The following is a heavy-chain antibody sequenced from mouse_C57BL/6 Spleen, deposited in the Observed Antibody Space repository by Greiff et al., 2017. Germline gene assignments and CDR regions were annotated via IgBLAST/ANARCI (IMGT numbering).Heavy chain of an antibody. Sequence: QVQLQQPGAELVKPGASVQMSCKASGYTFTSYWITWVKQRPGQGLEWIGDIYPGSGSTNYNEKFKSKATLTVDTSSSTAYMQLSSLTSEDSAVYYCAREIYYDYDWFAYWGQGTLVTVSA. CDR2: IYPGSGST. D-gene: IGHD2-4*01. CDR3: AREIYYDYDWFAY. V-gene: IGHV1-55*01. CDR1: GYTFTSYW. J-gene: IGHJ3*01.